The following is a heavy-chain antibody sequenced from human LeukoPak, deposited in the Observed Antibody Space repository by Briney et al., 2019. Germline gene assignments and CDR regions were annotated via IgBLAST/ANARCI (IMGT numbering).Heavy chain of an antibody. D-gene: IGHD6-19*01. Sequence: PSETLSLTCTVSGGSISTYYWSWIRQSPGKGLEWIADISASGGTNYNPSLESRVTLSIDSSKNQFSLKLSSVTAADTAVFYCARSPHNSAWYEKWFDPWGQGTLVTVSS. CDR3: ARSPHNSAWYEKWFDP. CDR1: GGSISTYY. J-gene: IGHJ5*02. V-gene: IGHV4-4*08. CDR2: ISASGGT.